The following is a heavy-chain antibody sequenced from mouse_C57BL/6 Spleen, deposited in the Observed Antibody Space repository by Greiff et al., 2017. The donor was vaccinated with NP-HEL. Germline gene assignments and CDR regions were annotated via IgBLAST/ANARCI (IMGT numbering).Heavy chain of an antibody. J-gene: IGHJ1*03. CDR3: ASLLYGSSYWYFDV. CDR2: ISYDGSN. D-gene: IGHD1-1*01. Sequence: EVQLQESGPGLVKPSQSLSLTCSVTGYSITSGYYWNWIRQFPGNKLEWMGYISYDGSNNYNPSLKNRISITRDTSKNQFFLKLNSVTTEDTATYYCASLLYGSSYWYFDVWGTGTTVTVSS. CDR1: GYSITSGYY. V-gene: IGHV3-6*01.